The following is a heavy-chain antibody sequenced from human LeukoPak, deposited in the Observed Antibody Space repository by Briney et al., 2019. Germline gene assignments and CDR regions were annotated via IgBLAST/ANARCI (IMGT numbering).Heavy chain of an antibody. D-gene: IGHD6-13*01. CDR1: GFTVSSNY. V-gene: IGHV3-30-3*01. Sequence: GGSLRLSCAASGFTVSSNYMSWVRQAPGKGLEWVAVISYDGSNKYYADSVKGRFTISRDNSKNTLYLQMNSLRAEDTAVYYCARVRSSLGAFDYWGQGTLVTVSS. J-gene: IGHJ4*02. CDR3: ARVRSSLGAFDY. CDR2: ISYDGSNK.